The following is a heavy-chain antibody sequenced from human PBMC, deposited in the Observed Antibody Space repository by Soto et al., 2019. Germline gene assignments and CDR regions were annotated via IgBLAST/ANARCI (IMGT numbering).Heavy chain of an antibody. D-gene: IGHD6-13*01. V-gene: IGHV3-11*01. CDR1: GFTFSDYY. J-gene: IGHJ3*02. Sequence: QVQLVESGGGLVKPGGSLRLSCAASGFTFSDYYMSWIRQAPGKGLEWVSYISSSGSTIYYADSVKGRFTISRDNAKNSLYLQMNSLRAEDTAVYYCARDYLGRKGGIPGIAAAERPDAFDIWGQGTMVTVSS. CDR2: ISSSGSTI. CDR3: ARDYLGRKGGIPGIAAAERPDAFDI.